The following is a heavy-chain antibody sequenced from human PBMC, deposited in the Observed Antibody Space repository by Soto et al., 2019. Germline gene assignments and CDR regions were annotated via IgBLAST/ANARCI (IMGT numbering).Heavy chain of an antibody. D-gene: IGHD2-15*01. CDR2: IIPIFGTA. Sequence: QVQLVQSGAEVKKPGSSVKVSCKASGGTFSSYAISWVRQAPGQGLEWMGGIIPIFGTANYAQKFQGRVTITADESTSTAYMELSSLRSEDTAVYYCARDQGYCSGGSCYSERNPFDYWGQGTLVTVSS. J-gene: IGHJ4*02. CDR1: GGTFSSYA. CDR3: ARDQGYCSGGSCYSERNPFDY. V-gene: IGHV1-69*01.